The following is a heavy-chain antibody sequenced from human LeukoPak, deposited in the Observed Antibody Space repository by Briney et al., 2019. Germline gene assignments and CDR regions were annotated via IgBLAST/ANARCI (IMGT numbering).Heavy chain of an antibody. V-gene: IGHV3-23*01. D-gene: IGHD3-10*01. Sequence: GGSLRLSRAASGFTFSSYAMSWVRQAPGKGLEWVSAISGSGGSTYYADSVKGRFTISRDNSKNTLYLQMNSMRAEDTAVYYCAKALWFGEYFDYWGQGTLVTVSS. J-gene: IGHJ4*02. CDR2: ISGSGGST. CDR1: GFTFSSYA. CDR3: AKALWFGEYFDY.